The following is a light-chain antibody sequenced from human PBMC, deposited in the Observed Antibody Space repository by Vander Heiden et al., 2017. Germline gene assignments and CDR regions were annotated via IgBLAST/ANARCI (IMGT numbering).Light chain of an antibody. Sequence: QSVLIQPPSASGTAGPRVTISCSGSSSNIEPKHVNRYHQLPGTAPKLLIYANNQRPSGVPSRFSGSKSGTSASLAIRGLQSADEADYYCAVWDDSLNGWVFGGGTKLTVL. J-gene: IGLJ3*02. CDR1: SSNIEPKH. CDR2: ANN. V-gene: IGLV1-44*01. CDR3: AVWDDSLNGWV.